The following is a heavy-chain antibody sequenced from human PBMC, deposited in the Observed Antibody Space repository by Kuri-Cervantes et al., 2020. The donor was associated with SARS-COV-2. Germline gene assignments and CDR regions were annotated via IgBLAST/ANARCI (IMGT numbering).Heavy chain of an antibody. CDR3: ARDVRFGALWFEELSPLYYYGMDV. J-gene: IGHJ6*02. V-gene: IGHV1-18*04. Sequence: ASVKVSCKASGYTFTSYGISWVRQAPGQGLEWMGWISAYNGNTNYAQKLQGGVTMTTDTSTSTAYMELRSLRSDDTAVYYCARDVRFGALWFEELSPLYYYGMDVWGQGTTVTVSS. CDR1: GYTFTSYG. CDR2: ISAYNGNT. D-gene: IGHD3-10*01.